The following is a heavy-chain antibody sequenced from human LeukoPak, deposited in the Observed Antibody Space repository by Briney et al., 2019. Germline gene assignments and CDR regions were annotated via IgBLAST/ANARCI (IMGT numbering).Heavy chain of an antibody. J-gene: IGHJ4*02. CDR3: ARGDYFGSGDFDS. CDR2: IYYSGST. Sequence: SETLSLTCTVSGGSISSYYWTWIRQPPGKGLEWLGYIYYSGSTNYNPSLRSRVTISVDTSKNQFSLKLNSVTTADTAVYYCARGDYFGSGDFDSWGQGTLVTVSS. CDR1: GGSISSYY. V-gene: IGHV4-59*01. D-gene: IGHD3-10*01.